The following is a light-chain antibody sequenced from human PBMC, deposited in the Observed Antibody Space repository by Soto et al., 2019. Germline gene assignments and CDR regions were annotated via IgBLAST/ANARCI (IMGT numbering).Light chain of an antibody. CDR2: AAS. CDR3: QKYSSAPFT. CDR1: HGISNF. Sequence: DIQMTQSPSSLSASVGDRVTITCRASHGISNFLVWYQQKPGKVPKVLIYAASTLQSGVPSRFSGSGSGTDFTLTISSLQPEDVATYYCQKYSSAPFTFGPGTKVDIK. J-gene: IGKJ3*01. V-gene: IGKV1-27*01.